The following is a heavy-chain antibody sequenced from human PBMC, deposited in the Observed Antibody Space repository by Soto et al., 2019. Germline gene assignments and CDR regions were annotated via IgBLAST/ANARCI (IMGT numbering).Heavy chain of an antibody. CDR2: ITASADTT. J-gene: IGHJ3*01. CDR1: AFTFRSYA. V-gene: IGHV3-23*01. Sequence: EEQLLESGGGLVRPGGSLRLSCAASAFTFRSYAMNWVRQAPGKGLEWVSAITASADTTYYADSVKGRFTISRDNSKNTLYLRMNSLRAEDTAVYYCAKVRPLRDCTSTSCLGAFDLWGQGTMVTVS. CDR3: AKVRPLRDCTSTSCLGAFDL. D-gene: IGHD2-2*01.